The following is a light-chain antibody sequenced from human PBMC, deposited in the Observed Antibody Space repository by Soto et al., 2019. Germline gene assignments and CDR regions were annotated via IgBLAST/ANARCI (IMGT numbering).Light chain of an antibody. CDR1: QSVTSDY. CDR3: QQYGSSPR. CDR2: GAS. V-gene: IGKV3-20*01. J-gene: IGKJ5*01. Sequence: EVVVTQAPGTLSLSPGERATLSCRASQSVTSDYLAWYQQKPGQSPRLLMSGASRRATGVPDRFSGSGSGTDFTLTISRLEPEDFAVYYCQQYGSSPRFGQGTRLEI.